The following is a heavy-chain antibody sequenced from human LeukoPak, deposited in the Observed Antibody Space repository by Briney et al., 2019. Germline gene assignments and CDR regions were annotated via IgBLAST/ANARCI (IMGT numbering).Heavy chain of an antibody. CDR3: AGLPRYNWNEPLDY. D-gene: IGHD1-20*01. CDR2: IKPNSGGT. J-gene: IGHJ4*02. V-gene: IGHV1-2*02. Sequence: ASVKVSCKASGYTFTDYYIHWVRQAPAQGLEWMGCIKPNSGGTKYAQTFQGRVTMTGDTSINTAYMELSRLTYDDTAVYYCAGLPRYNWNEPLDYWGRGTLVTVSS. CDR1: GYTFTDYY.